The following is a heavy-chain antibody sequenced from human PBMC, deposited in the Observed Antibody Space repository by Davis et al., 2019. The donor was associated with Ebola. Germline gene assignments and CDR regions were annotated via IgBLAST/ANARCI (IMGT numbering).Heavy chain of an antibody. J-gene: IGHJ4*02. CDR2: MNPKTGGT. Sequence: ASVKVSCKPSGYPFTDYYLDWVRQAPGQGLQWMGRMNPKTGGTDYSQTFQGRVTMTRDTSISTAYMELSSLRSDDTAVYYCARGWNQWLFYFDYWGRGTLVTVSS. D-gene: IGHD5-12*01. CDR1: GYPFTDYY. V-gene: IGHV1-2*06. CDR3: ARGWNQWLFYFDY.